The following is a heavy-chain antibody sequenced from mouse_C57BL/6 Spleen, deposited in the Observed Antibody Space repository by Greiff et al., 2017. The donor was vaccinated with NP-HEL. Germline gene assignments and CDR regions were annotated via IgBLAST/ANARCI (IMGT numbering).Heavy chain of an antibody. D-gene: IGHD2-2*01. CDR1: GFNIKDYY. V-gene: IGHV14-2*01. Sequence: VQLQQSGAELVKPGASVKLSCTASGFNIKDYYMHWVKQRTEQGLEWIGRIDPEDGETKYAPKFQGKATITADKSSSTAYMQLSSLTSEDSAVYFCARERLPYYAMDYWGQGTSVTVSA. CDR3: ARERLPYYAMDY. J-gene: IGHJ4*01. CDR2: IDPEDGET.